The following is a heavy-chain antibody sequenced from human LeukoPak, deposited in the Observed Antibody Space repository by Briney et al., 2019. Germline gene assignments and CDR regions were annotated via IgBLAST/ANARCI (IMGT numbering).Heavy chain of an antibody. V-gene: IGHV3-66*01. Sequence: PGGSLRLSCAASGFTVSSSHINWVRQAPGKGLEWVSVIYSGGSSYYADSVKGRFTVSRDNSKNTLSLQMNSLRAEDTAVYYCARDIGNGDRDYWGQGTLVTVSS. CDR2: IYSGGSS. CDR3: ARDIGNGDRDY. D-gene: IGHD4-17*01. CDR1: GFTVSSSH. J-gene: IGHJ4*02.